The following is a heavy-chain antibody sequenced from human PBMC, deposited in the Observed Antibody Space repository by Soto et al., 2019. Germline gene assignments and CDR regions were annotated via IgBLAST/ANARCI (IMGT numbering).Heavy chain of an antibody. CDR3: ANPPITLRRSSGAKWYGFDI. Sequence: GGSLRLSCAASGFTFSSYAMSWVRQAPGKGLEWVSAISGSGGSTYYADSVKGRFTISRDNSKNTLYLQMNSLRAEDTAVYYCANPPITLRRSSGAKWYGFDIWGQGTMVTVSS. CDR1: GFTFSSYA. D-gene: IGHD6-19*01. V-gene: IGHV3-23*01. CDR2: ISGSGGST. J-gene: IGHJ3*02.